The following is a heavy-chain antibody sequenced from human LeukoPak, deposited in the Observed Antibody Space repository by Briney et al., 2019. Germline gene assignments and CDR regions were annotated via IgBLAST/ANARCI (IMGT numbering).Heavy chain of an antibody. CDR2: IYYSGNT. CDR1: GVSISSSNSY. CDR3: AGQTGSGTVNLP. J-gene: IGHJ4*02. D-gene: IGHD3-10*01. V-gene: IGHV4-39*01. Sequence: SETLSLTCTVSGVSISSSNSYWGWIRQPPGKGLEWIGSIYYSGNTYYNASLESQVSISIDTSKNQFSLKLTSVTAADTAVYYWAGQTGSGTVNLPGGQGTLVTVSS.